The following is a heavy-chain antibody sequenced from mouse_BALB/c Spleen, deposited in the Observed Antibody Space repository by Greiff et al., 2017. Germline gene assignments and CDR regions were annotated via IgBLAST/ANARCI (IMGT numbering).Heavy chain of an antibody. Sequence: EVKLVESGPGLVKPSQSLSLTCSVTGYSITSGYYWNWIRQFPGNKLEWMGYISYDGSNNYNPSLKNRISITRDTSKNQFFLKLNSVTTEDTATYYCAREEYGNYYWYVEVWGAGTTVTVSS. CDR3: AREEYGNYYWYVEV. CDR1: GYSITSGYY. D-gene: IGHD2-10*02. V-gene: IGHV3-6*02. J-gene: IGHJ1*01. CDR2: ISYDGSN.